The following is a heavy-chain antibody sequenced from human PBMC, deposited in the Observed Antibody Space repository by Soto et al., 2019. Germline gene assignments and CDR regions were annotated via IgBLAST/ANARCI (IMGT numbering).Heavy chain of an antibody. J-gene: IGHJ6*02. CDR2: ASFDGSNK. Sequence: SGGGVVQPGGSLRLSCAASGFTFNYYPMHWVRQAPGKGLEWVAVASFDGSNKYYADSVKGRFTISKDNSKNTLYLQMNSLRREDTAVYYCARLPGPLVAVLYIYPLDGREAMSDVDVWGQGTTVTVSS. V-gene: IGHV3-30-3*01. D-gene: IGHD6-19*01. CDR3: ARLPGPLVAVLYIYPLDGREAMSDVDV. CDR1: GFTFNYYP.